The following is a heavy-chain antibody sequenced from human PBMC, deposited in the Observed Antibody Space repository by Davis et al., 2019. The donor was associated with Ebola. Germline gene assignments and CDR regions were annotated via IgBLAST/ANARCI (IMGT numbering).Heavy chain of an antibody. J-gene: IGHJ5*02. CDR2: IYHSGST. CDR1: GGYITSFY. V-gene: IGHV4-59*12. Sequence: SETLSLTCHVSGGYITSFYWSWIRQPPGEGLEWIGHIYHSGSTNYNPSLKSRVTISVDTSKNQFSLKLSSVTAADTAVYYCARSPGIARYNWFDPWGQGTLVTVSS. D-gene: IGHD6-13*01. CDR3: ARSPGIARYNWFDP.